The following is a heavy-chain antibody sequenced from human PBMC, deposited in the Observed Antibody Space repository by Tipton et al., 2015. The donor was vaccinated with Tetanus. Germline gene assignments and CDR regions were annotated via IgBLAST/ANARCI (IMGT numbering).Heavy chain of an antibody. J-gene: IGHJ4*02. CDR2: IYDTGNV. D-gene: IGHD3-10*01. CDR1: GGSISRTNYY. CDR3: ARSVAPWTLTSVRAVRGVSSGYEF. V-gene: IGHV4-39*01. Sequence: TLSLTCTVSGGSISRTNYYWGWIRQPPGKGLEWIGSIYDTGNVYYNPALTSRVTMSVDTSKNQFSLKLSSVTAADTAVYYCARSVAPWTLTSVRAVRGVSSGYEFWGQGTLVTVSS.